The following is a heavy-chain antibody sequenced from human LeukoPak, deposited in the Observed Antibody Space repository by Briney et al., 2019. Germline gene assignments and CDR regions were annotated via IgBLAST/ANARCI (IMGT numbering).Heavy chain of an antibody. CDR1: RYTFTIYA. V-gene: IGHV1-18*01. CDR2: ISAYNDNT. CDR3: ASQYTSGHFTYHFDY. Sequence: ASVKVSCKTSRYTFTIYAISGVRQAPGQGLEWMGWISAYNDNTNYAQKLQGRVTMTIDKSTSTAYMELRSLRFDDTAVYYCASQYTSGHFTYHFDYWGQGTLVTVSS. D-gene: IGHD6-19*01. J-gene: IGHJ4*02.